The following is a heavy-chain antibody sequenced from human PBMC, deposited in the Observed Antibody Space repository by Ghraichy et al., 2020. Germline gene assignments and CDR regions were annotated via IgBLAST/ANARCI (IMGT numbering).Heavy chain of an antibody. CDR1: GFTFSSYA. Sequence: GSLRLSCVASGFTFSSYAMHWVRQAPGKGLEWVAVISYDGSNKYYADSVKGRFTISRDNSKNTLYLQMNSLRAEDTAVYYCARIAAAGITEGYMDVWGKGTTVTVSS. CDR2: ISYDGSNK. CDR3: ARIAAAGITEGYMDV. V-gene: IGHV3-30*04. J-gene: IGHJ6*03. D-gene: IGHD6-13*01.